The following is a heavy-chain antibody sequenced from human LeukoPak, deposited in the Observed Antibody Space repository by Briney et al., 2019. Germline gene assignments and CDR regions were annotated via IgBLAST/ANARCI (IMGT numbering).Heavy chain of an antibody. CDR3: AREGSSSYFFDY. Sequence: SETLSLTCTVSGGSISSSSYYWGWIRQPPGKGLEWIGSIYYSGSTYYNPSLKSRVTISVDTSKNQFSLKLTSVTAADTAVYYCAREGSSSYFFDYWGQGTLVTVSS. J-gene: IGHJ4*02. V-gene: IGHV4-39*07. CDR2: IYYSGST. D-gene: IGHD6-13*01. CDR1: GGSISSSSYY.